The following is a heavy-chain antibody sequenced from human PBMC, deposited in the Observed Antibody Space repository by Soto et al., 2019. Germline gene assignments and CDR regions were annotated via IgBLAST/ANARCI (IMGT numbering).Heavy chain of an antibody. D-gene: IGHD4-17*01. CDR3: ARDPSDYGDYGPVGYYYMDV. CDR1: GFTFSSYG. CDR2: IWYDGSNK. V-gene: IGHV3-33*01. J-gene: IGHJ6*03. Sequence: GGSLRLSCAASGFTFSSYGMHWVRQAPGKGLEWVAVIWYDGSNKYYADSVKGRFTISRDNSKNTLYLQMNSLRAEDTAVYYCARDPSDYGDYGPVGYYYMDVWGKGTTVTVSS.